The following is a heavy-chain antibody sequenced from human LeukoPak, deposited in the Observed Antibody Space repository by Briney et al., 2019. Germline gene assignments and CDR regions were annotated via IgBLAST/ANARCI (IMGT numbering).Heavy chain of an antibody. V-gene: IGHV3-30*02. CDR3: AKDLNSHRRSLDY. J-gene: IGHJ4*02. D-gene: IGHD4-23*01. CDR2: IRYDGNNK. CDR1: GFTFSSYG. Sequence: PGGSLRLSCGASGFTFSSYGMHWVRQAPGKGLEWVAFIRYDGNNKYYVDSVKGRFTISRDNSKNTLYLQMNSLRAEDTAVYYCAKDLNSHRRSLDYWGQGTLVTVSS.